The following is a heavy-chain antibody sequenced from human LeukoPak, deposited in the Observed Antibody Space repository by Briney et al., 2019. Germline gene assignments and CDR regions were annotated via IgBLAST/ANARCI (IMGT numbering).Heavy chain of an antibody. D-gene: IGHD3-22*01. CDR3: ARGVYYDSSGYNY. J-gene: IGHJ4*02. V-gene: IGHV3-48*03. Sequence: PGGSLRLSCAASGFTFSSYEMNWVRQAPGKGLEWVSYISSSGSTIYYADSVKGRFTISRDNAKNSLYLQMNSLRAEDTAVYYCARGVYYDSSGYNYWGQGTLVTVSS. CDR1: GFTFSSYE. CDR2: ISSSGSTI.